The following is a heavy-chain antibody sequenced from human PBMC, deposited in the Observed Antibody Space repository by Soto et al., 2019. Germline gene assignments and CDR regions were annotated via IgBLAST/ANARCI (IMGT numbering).Heavy chain of an antibody. J-gene: IGHJ5*02. CDR2: IIPIFGTA. CDR1: GGTFSSYA. D-gene: IGHD1-20*01. CDR3: ARVYRYNWNGGKNWFDP. Sequence: SVKVSCKASGGTFSSYAISWVRQAPGQGLEWMGGIIPIFGTANYAQKFQGRVTITADKSASTAYMELSSLRSEDTAVYYCARVYRYNWNGGKNWFDPWGQGTLVTVSS. V-gene: IGHV1-69*06.